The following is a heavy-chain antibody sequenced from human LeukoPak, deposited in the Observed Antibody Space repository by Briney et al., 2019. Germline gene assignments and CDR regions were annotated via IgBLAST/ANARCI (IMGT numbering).Heavy chain of an antibody. Sequence: SETLSLTCTVSGGSISSYYWSWIRQPPGKGLEWLGYIYYSGSTNYNPSLKSRVTISVDTSKNQFSLKLSSVTAADTAVYYCARAVLDDYVWGSYRYSEPIRWFDPWGQGTLVTVSS. V-gene: IGHV4-59*01. CDR2: IYYSGST. CDR3: ARAVLDDYVWGSYRYSEPIRWFDP. CDR1: GGSISSYY. D-gene: IGHD3-16*02. J-gene: IGHJ5*02.